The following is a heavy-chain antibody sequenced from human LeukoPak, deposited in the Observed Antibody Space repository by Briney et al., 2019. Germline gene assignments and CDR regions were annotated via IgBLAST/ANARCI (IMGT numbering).Heavy chain of an antibody. Sequence: SETLSLTCTVSGGSISSYYWSWIRQPPGRGLEWIGYIYYSGSTNYNPSLKSRVTISVDTSKNQFSLKLSSVTAADTAVYYCARDPAPYDSSSHFDYWGQGTLVTVSS. CDR3: ARDPAPYDSSSHFDY. D-gene: IGHD6-6*01. CDR1: GGSISSYY. V-gene: IGHV4-59*01. J-gene: IGHJ4*02. CDR2: IYYSGST.